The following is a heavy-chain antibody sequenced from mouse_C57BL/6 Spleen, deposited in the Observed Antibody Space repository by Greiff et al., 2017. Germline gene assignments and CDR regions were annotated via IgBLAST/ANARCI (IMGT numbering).Heavy chain of an antibody. D-gene: IGHD1-1*01. V-gene: IGHV8-8*01. Sequence: QVTLKVSGPGILQPSQTLSLTCSFSGFSLSTFGMGVGWIREPSGKGLEWLAHIWWDDDKYYNPALKSRLTISKDTSKNRVFLKIANVDTADTATYYCARNPTVVATRYFDVWGTGTTVTVSS. CDR3: ARNPTVVATRYFDV. J-gene: IGHJ1*03. CDR2: IWWDDDK. CDR1: GFSLSTFGMG.